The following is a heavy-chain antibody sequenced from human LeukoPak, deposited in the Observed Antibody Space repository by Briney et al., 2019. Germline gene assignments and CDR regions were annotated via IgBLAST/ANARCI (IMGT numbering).Heavy chain of an antibody. V-gene: IGHV1-18*01. CDR2: ISAHNGDT. Sequence: ASVKVSCKASGYTFTTYGIRWVRQAPGQGLEWMGWISAHNGDTNYAQRLQGRVTMTTDTSTSTAYMELKSLRSDDTAVYYCARVKARSGSYSLDYWGQGTLVTVSS. CDR1: GYTFTTYG. J-gene: IGHJ4*02. CDR3: ARVKARSGSYSLDY. D-gene: IGHD1-26*01.